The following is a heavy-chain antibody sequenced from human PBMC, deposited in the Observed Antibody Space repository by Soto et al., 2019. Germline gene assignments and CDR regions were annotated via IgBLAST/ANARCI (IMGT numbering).Heavy chain of an antibody. CDR2: IIPIFGTV. Sequence: QVQLLQSGAEVKKPGSSVRVSCEASGGTFRTYAISWVRQAPGQGLEWMGEIIPIFGTVNYAQKFQGIVTITADESTTTVYMDLRSLRSEDTAVYYWAKGAVAGTPTSYYYYGMDVWGQGTTVTVSS. CDR1: GGTFRTYA. D-gene: IGHD6-19*01. J-gene: IGHJ6*02. V-gene: IGHV1-69*12. CDR3: AKGAVAGTPTSYYYYGMDV.